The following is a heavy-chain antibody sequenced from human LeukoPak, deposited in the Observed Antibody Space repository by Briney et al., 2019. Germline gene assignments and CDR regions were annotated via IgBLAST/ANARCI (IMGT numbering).Heavy chain of an antibody. CDR2: IYYSGST. D-gene: IGHD6-19*01. CDR3: ARNSSSGWFDF. V-gene: IGHV4-39*01. J-gene: IGHJ4*02. CDR1: GDSVSSHNYY. Sequence: PSETLSLTCAVSGDSVSSHNYYWGWVRQPPGKGLEWIASIYYSGSTFYNPSLKSRFTISVDTSKNQFSLRLTSVNVADTAVYYCARNSSSGWFDFWGRGTLVTVSS.